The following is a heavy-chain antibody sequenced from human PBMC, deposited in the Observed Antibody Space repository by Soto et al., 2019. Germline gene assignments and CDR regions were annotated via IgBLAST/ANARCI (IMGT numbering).Heavy chain of an antibody. V-gene: IGHV4-4*02. D-gene: IGHD1-1*01. J-gene: IGHJ5*02. CDR2: IHSSGGN. Sequence: QVQLQESGPGLVKPSGTLSLTCVASGVCVNNANWWTWVRQPPEKGLEWVGEIHSSGGNNYNSSLNGRVAMSLDKSRNLFLLDLNFVTAADTAVYFCATRDATPLDPISWGQGIPVTVSS. CDR1: GVCVNNANW. CDR3: ATRDATPLDPIS.